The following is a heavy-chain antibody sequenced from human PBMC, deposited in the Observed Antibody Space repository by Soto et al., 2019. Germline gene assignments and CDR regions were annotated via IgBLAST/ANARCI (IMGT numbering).Heavy chain of an antibody. Sequence: GASVKVSCKASGYTFTGYYMHWVRQAPGQGLEWMGWINPNSGGTNYAQKFQGWVTMTRDTSISTAYMELSRLRSDDTAVYYCAREVHAEVPDDTAHDYYGMDVWGQGTTVTVSS. V-gene: IGHV1-2*04. CDR2: INPNSGGT. CDR3: AREVHAEVPDDTAHDYYGMDV. CDR1: GYTFTGYY. D-gene: IGHD2-2*01. J-gene: IGHJ6*02.